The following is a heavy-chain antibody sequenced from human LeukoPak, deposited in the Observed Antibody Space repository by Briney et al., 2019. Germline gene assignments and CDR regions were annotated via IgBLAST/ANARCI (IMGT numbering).Heavy chain of an antibody. CDR2: ITSRSSYI. V-gene: IGHV3-21*01. CDR1: GISFSGQT. CDR3: ATPGEYCSGSRCSFDW. Sequence: GGSLSLSCRVSGISFSGQTMHWVRQAPGKGLEWVSSITSRSSYISYGDSVKGRFTISRDNAKQSLYLQMNSLGPEDMAVYYCATPGEYCSGSRCSFDWWGQGTLVTVSS. D-gene: IGHD2-15*01. J-gene: IGHJ4*02.